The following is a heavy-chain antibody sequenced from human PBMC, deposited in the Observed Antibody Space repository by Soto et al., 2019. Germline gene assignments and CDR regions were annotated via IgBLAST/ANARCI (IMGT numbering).Heavy chain of an antibody. CDR3: TTDLRGYYYDSSGYTFDY. CDR1: GFTFSKVW. D-gene: IGHD3-22*01. J-gene: IGHJ4*02. CDR2: IKTNTDGGTT. Sequence: GGSLRLSCVGSGFTFSKVWMSWVRQAPGKGLEWVGRIKTNTDGGTTDYAAPVKGRFTISREDSKNTLYLQMNSLKTEDTAVYYCTTDLRGYYYDSSGYTFDYWGQGT. V-gene: IGHV3-15*01.